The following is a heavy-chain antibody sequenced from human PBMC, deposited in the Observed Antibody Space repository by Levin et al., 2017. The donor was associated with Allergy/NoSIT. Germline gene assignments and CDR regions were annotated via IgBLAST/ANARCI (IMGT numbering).Heavy chain of an antibody. CDR1: GFPFSNYA. Sequence: LSLTCAASGFPFSNYAMSWVRQAPGKGPEWVSGFGASGGSTFYADSVQGRFTISRDNSKNTLFLQMKSLRAEDTAVYYCAKASHSWSYYYFDYWGQGTLVTVSS. V-gene: IGHV3-23*01. CDR2: FGASGGST. J-gene: IGHJ4*02. D-gene: IGHD3-10*01. CDR3: AKASHSWSYYYFDY.